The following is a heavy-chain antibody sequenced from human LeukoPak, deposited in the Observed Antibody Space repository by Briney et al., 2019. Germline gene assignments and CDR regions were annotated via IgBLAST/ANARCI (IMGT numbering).Heavy chain of an antibody. J-gene: IGHJ4*02. V-gene: IGHV4-39*01. Sequence: SETLSLTCTVSGGSISSSSYYWGWIRQPPGKGLEWIGSIYYSGSTYYNPSLKSRVTISVDTSKNQFSLKLSSVTAADTAVYYCARTYGDPFEYYFDYWGQGTLVTVSS. D-gene: IGHD4-17*01. CDR3: ARTYGDPFEYYFDY. CDR1: GGSISSSSYY. CDR2: IYYSGST.